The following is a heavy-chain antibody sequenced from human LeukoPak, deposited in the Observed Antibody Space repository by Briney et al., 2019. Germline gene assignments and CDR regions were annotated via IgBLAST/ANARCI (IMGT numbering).Heavy chain of an antibody. Sequence: RPGGSLRLSCAASGFTVSSNNISWVRQAPGTGLKWVSVIYASGSSYYADSVKGRFSVSRDNSKNTVYLQMNTLRVEDTAVYYCAREVGSWGQGTLVTVSS. J-gene: IGHJ5*02. CDR2: IYASGSS. CDR3: AREVGS. V-gene: IGHV3-66*01. CDR1: GFTVSSNN. D-gene: IGHD1-26*01.